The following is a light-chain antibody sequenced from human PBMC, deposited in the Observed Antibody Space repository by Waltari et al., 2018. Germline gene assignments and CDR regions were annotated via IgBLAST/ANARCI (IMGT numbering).Light chain of an antibody. V-gene: IGKV3-20*01. J-gene: IGKJ1*01. CDR1: QTVRTTY. Sequence: EIVLTQSPGTLSLSPGERATLSCRASQTVRTTYLAWYPQKPGQAPTLLIYGASSRATGIPDRFSGSGSGTDFSLTISSLEPEDFAVYYCQNYERLPAMFGQGTRVEIK. CDR3: QNYERLPAM. CDR2: GAS.